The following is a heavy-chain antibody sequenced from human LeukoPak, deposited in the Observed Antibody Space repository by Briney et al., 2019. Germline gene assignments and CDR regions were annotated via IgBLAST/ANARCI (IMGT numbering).Heavy chain of an antibody. Sequence: PGGSLRLSCAASGFNLTSYWMTWVRQAPGKGLEWVANINGDGREKNCMDSVKGRFTISRDNARNSLFLQMNILGAEDTAVYYCARVNPPSYQILNGYYDAFDIWGQGTTVTVSS. CDR3: ARVNPPSYQILNGYYDAFDI. CDR2: INGDGREK. V-gene: IGHV3-7*01. J-gene: IGHJ3*02. CDR1: GFNLTSYW. D-gene: IGHD3-9*01.